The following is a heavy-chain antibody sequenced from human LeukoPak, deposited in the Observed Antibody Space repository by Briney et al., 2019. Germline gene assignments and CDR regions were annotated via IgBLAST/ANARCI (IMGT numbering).Heavy chain of an antibody. CDR3: AREEEAAAGFYDY. V-gene: IGHV4-34*01. Sequence: SETLSLTCAVYGGSFSGYYWSWIRQPPGKGLEWIGSIYYSGSTYYNPSLKSRVTISVDTSKNQFSLKLSSVTAADTAVYYCAREEEAAAGFYDYWGQGTLVTVSS. CDR1: GGSFSGYY. J-gene: IGHJ4*02. CDR2: IYYSGST. D-gene: IGHD6-13*01.